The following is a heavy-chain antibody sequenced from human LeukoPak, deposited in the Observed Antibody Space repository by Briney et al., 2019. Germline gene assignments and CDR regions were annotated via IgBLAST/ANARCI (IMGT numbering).Heavy chain of an antibody. V-gene: IGHV3-43*01. Sequence: GGSLRLSCAPSGFTFEDYSIHWVRQAPGKGLEWVSLITWVGTSTYYADSVKGRFTISRDNSNNTLYLEMSGLRLDDTAVYYCARDDWTTSGRLDPWGQGTLVTVSS. CDR3: ARDDWTTSGRLDP. D-gene: IGHD6-25*01. CDR2: ITWVGTST. CDR1: GFTFEDYS. J-gene: IGHJ5*02.